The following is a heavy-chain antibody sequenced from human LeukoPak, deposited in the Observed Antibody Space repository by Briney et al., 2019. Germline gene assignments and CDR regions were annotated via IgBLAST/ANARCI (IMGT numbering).Heavy chain of an antibody. J-gene: IGHJ4*02. Sequence: SETLSLTCTVSGGSISSYYWSWIRQPPGKGLEWIGYIYYSGSTNYNPSLKSRVTISVDTSKNQFSLKLSSVTAADTAVYYCAPWGYSYVEDYWGQGTLVTVSS. D-gene: IGHD5-18*01. CDR2: IYYSGST. CDR3: APWGYSYVEDY. CDR1: GGSISSYY. V-gene: IGHV4-59*12.